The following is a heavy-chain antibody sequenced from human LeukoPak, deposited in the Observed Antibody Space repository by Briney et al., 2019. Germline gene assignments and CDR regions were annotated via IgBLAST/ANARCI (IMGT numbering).Heavy chain of an antibody. CDR3: VRDSDDYWALDF. CDR2: TYYRSRWGN. J-gene: IGHJ4*02. Sequence: SQTLSLTCAISGDSVSNNIATWNWVRQSPSRGLEWLVRTYYRSRWGNDYAISVKGRITINPDTSRNQFSLQLNSVTPEDTAVYYCVRDSDDYWALDFWGQGTPVTVSS. V-gene: IGHV6-1*01. D-gene: IGHD4-11*01. CDR1: GDSVSNNIAT.